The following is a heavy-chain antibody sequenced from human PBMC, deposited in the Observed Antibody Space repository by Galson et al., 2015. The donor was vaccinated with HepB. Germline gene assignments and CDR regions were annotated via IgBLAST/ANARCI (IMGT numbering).Heavy chain of an antibody. D-gene: IGHD2-2*02. CDR2: ISSSSSTI. V-gene: IGHV3-48*04. Sequence: SLRLSCAASGFTFSSYSMNWVRQAPGKGLEWVSYISSSSSTIYYADSVKGRFTISRDNAKNSLYLQMNSLRAEDTAVYYCARNYCSSTSCYSRYYYYYGMDVWGQGTTVTVSS. CDR1: GFTFSSYS. J-gene: IGHJ6*02. CDR3: ARNYCSSTSCYSRYYYYYGMDV.